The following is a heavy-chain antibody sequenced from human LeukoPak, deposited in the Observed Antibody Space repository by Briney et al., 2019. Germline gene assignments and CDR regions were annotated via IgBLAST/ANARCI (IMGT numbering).Heavy chain of an antibody. CDR1: GFTFSSYG. V-gene: IGHV3-21*01. CDR2: ISSSSSYI. D-gene: IGHD1-20*01. Sequence: PGGSLRLSCAASGFTFSSYGMHWVRQAPGKGPEWVSSISSSSSYIYYADSVRGRFTISRDNAKNSLYLQMNSLRAEDTAVYYCARGPSITGTTDYWGQGTLVTVSS. J-gene: IGHJ4*02. CDR3: ARGPSITGTTDY.